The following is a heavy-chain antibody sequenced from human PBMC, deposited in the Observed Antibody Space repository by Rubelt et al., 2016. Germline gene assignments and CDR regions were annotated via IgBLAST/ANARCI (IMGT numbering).Heavy chain of an antibody. D-gene: IGHD4-17*01. CDR3: AGLGVTTFNH. V-gene: IGHV4-34*01. Sequence: QVQLQQWGAGLLKPSETLSLTCAVYGGSFSGYYWSWIRQPPGKGLEWIGYINYSGSTNYNPSLKRGVHISVYTSKNQFALKLGAVTAAETAVYYCAGLGVTTFNHWGQGTLVTVSS. CDR2: INYSGST. J-gene: IGHJ4*02. CDR1: GGSFSGYY.